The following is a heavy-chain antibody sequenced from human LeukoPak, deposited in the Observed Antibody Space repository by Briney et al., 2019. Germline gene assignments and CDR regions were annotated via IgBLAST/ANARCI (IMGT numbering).Heavy chain of an antibody. V-gene: IGHV4-61*05. CDR3: ASTMVRGVIRPPHGAFDI. D-gene: IGHD3-10*01. CDR2: IYYSGST. Sequence: PSETLSLTCTASGGSISSSSYYWGWIRQPPGKGLEWIGYIYYSGSTNYNPSLKSRVTISVDTSKNQFSLKLSSVTAADTAVYYCASTMVRGVIRPPHGAFDIWGQGTMVTVSS. CDR1: GGSISSSSYY. J-gene: IGHJ3*02.